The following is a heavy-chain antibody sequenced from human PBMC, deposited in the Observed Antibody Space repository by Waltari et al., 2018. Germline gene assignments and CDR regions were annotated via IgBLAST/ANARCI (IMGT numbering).Heavy chain of an antibody. CDR2: IYPGDSDT. CDR1: GYNFTNYW. D-gene: IGHD2-15*01. Sequence: EVQLVQSGAEVKKPGESLKISCTGSGYNFTNYWIGWVRQMPGKGLEWMGIIYPGDSDTKYSPSFQGQVTLSADKSISTAYLQWSSLKASDTAMYYCARSDYCTGGNCYLHYWGQGTLVTVSS. J-gene: IGHJ4*02. CDR3: ARSDYCTGGNCYLHY. V-gene: IGHV5-51*03.